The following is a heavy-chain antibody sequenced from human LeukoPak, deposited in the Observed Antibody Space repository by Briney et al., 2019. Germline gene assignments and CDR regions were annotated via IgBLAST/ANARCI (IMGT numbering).Heavy chain of an antibody. Sequence: GGSLRLSCAASGFTFSSYAMNWVRQAPGKGLEWVSTISGSGSTYYADSVKGRFTISRDNSNQVLFLQMSSLGVEDTAVYYCTQSPCSGGSCYSGHFDYWGQGTLVTVSS. CDR2: ISGSGST. J-gene: IGHJ4*02. D-gene: IGHD2-15*01. CDR3: TQSPCSGGSCYSGHFDY. V-gene: IGHV3-23*01. CDR1: GFTFSSYA.